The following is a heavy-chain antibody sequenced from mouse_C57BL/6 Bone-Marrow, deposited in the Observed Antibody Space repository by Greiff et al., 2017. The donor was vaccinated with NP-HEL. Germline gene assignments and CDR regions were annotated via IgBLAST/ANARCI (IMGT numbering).Heavy chain of an antibody. J-gene: IGHJ1*03. V-gene: IGHV1-52*01. Sequence: QVQLQQPGAELVRPGSSVKLSCKASGYTFTSYWMHWVKQRPIQGLEWIGNIDPSDSENHYNQKFKDKATLTVDKSSSTAYMQLSSLISEDSAVYYCARRFITAVVASYWYFDVWGTGTTLTVSS. CDR2: IDPSDSEN. CDR3: ARRFITAVVASYWYFDV. D-gene: IGHD1-1*01. CDR1: GYTFTSYW.